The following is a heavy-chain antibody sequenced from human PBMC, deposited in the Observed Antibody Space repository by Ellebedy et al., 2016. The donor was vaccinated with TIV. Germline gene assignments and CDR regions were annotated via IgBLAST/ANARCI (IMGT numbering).Heavy chain of an antibody. D-gene: IGHD4-11*01. CDR3: VRHSTPGDYLIFDH. CDR2: VYHNGGT. Sequence: SETLSLTCTVSGGSINSDGYYWAWIRQAPGKGLEWIGTVYHNGGTYHNPSLQSRVTMSADTSKNQFFLKLSSVTAADTSIYFCVRHSTPGDYLIFDHWGQGTLVTVTA. V-gene: IGHV4-39*01. CDR1: GGSINSDGYY. J-gene: IGHJ4*02.